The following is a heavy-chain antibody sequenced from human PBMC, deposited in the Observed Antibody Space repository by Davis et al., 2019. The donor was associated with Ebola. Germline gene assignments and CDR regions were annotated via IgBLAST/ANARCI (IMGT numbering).Heavy chain of an antibody. D-gene: IGHD3/OR15-3a*01. V-gene: IGHV3-7*03. Sequence: GGSLRLSCAASGFTFSDYYMSWIRQAPGKGLEWVANIERDGKDKYYLDSVKGRFTISRDNAKKAVYLQMNRLRVEDTAVYYCATDSPFDYWGQGTPVTVSS. CDR3: ATDSPFDY. CDR2: IERDGKDK. J-gene: IGHJ4*02. CDR1: GFTFSDYY.